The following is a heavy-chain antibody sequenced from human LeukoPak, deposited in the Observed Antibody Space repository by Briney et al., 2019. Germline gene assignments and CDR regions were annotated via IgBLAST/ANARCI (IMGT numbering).Heavy chain of an antibody. CDR1: GGSLSTHH. J-gene: IGHJ4*02. D-gene: IGHD5-18*01. Sequence: SETLSLTCVVSGGSLSTHHWSWIRQSPGRGLEWIGYISDSGSTNYNPSLKSRVTISVDTSKNQFSLMLSSVTAADTAVYYCARHMGYEFDYWGQGTLVTVSS. CDR3: ARHMGYEFDY. CDR2: ISDSGST. V-gene: IGHV4-59*08.